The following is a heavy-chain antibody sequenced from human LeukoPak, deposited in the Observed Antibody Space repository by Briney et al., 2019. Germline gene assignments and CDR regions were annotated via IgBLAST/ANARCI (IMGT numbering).Heavy chain of an antibody. CDR1: GYSISSGYY. V-gene: IGHV4-38-2*02. J-gene: IGHJ6*03. CDR2: IYHSGST. CDR3: ARARKSKGSYYYYMDV. D-gene: IGHD4-11*01. Sequence: SETLSLTCTVSGYSISSGYYWGWIRQPPGKGLEWIGSIYHSGSTYYNPSLKSRVTISVDTSKNQFSLKLSSVTAADTAVYYCARARKSKGSYYYYMDVWGKGTTVTVSS.